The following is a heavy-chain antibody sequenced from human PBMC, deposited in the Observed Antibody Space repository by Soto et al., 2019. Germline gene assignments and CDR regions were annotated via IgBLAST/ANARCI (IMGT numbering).Heavy chain of an antibody. V-gene: IGHV3-23*01. J-gene: IGHJ4*02. CDR2: ISSSGTST. CDR3: AKESEGANYDFWSGYSFDS. Sequence: EVHLLESGGGLVQPGGSLRLSCAASGFSFSSYAMSWVRQAPGKGLEWVSAISSSGTSTFYADSVRGRFTISRDTSRKTLNLEMNTLRAEDTAFYYCAKESEGANYDFWSGYSFDSWGQGTLVNVAS. CDR1: GFSFSSYA. D-gene: IGHD3-3*01.